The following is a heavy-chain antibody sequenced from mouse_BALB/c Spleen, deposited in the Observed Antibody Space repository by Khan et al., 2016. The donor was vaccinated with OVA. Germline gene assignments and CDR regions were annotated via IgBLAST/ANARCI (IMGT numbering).Heavy chain of an antibody. CDR3: ARRGLRWDFDY. CDR2: INPSTGYT. D-gene: IGHD1-1*01. J-gene: IGHJ2*01. Sequence: QVQLQQSGAELAKPGASVKMSCKASGYTFINYWILWVKQRPGQGLEWIGYINPSTGYTEYNQNFKDKATLTADTSSSTAYMQLSSLTSEDSAVYYCARRGLRWDFDYWGEGTTLTVSS. V-gene: IGHV1-7*01. CDR1: GYTFINYW.